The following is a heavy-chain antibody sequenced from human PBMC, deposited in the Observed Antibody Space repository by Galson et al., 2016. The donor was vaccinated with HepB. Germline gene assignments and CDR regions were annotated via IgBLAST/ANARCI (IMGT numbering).Heavy chain of an antibody. J-gene: IGHJ5*02. CDR3: ARGKRPRQWLITKWFDP. CDR1: GGSVSSATYY. Sequence: ETLSLTCSVSGGSVSSATYYWSWIRQPPGKGLEWIGYIYYSGSTNYNPSLKSRVTISVDTSKNQFSLKLSSVTAADTAVYYCARGKRPRQWLITKWFDPWGQGTLVTVSS. CDR2: IYYSGST. V-gene: IGHV4-61*01. D-gene: IGHD6-19*01.